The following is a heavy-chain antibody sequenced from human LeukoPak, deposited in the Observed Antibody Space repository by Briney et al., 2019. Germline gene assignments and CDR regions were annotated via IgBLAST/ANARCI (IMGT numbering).Heavy chain of an antibody. Sequence: PGGSLRLSCAASGFTLSRSAMTWVRQTPGKGPEWVASIRAFNSVTYYADSVKGRFTISRDNSKNTLYLQMNSLRAEDTAVYYCARKIHGGNTGVFDYWGQGTLVSVSS. V-gene: IGHV3-23*01. CDR2: IRAFNSVT. J-gene: IGHJ4*02. CDR3: ARKIHGGNTGVFDY. D-gene: IGHD4-23*01. CDR1: GFTLSRSA.